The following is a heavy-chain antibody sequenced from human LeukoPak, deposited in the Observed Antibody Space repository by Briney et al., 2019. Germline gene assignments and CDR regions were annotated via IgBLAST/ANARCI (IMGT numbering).Heavy chain of an antibody. Sequence: PGGSLRLSCAASGFTVSSNYMSWVRQAPGKGLEWVSVIYSGGSTYYADSVKGRFTISRDNSKNTLYLQMNSLRAEDTAVYYCAKETYYYDSSGLGGSYYFDYWGQGTLVTVSS. V-gene: IGHV3-53*01. CDR1: GFTVSSNY. J-gene: IGHJ4*02. D-gene: IGHD3-22*01. CDR3: AKETYYYDSSGLGGSYYFDY. CDR2: IYSGGST.